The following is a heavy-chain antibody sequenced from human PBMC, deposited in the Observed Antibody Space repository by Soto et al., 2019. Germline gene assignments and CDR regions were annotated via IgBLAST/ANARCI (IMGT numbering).Heavy chain of an antibody. CDR1: GFTFSSYW. CDR2: INSDGSST. V-gene: IGHV3-74*01. J-gene: IGHJ4*02. D-gene: IGHD6-6*01. CDR3: EIIVARRYFDY. Sequence: PGGSLRLFCEASGFTFSSYWMHWVRQAPGKGLVWVSRINSDGSSTSYADSVKGRFTISRDNAKNTLYLQMNSLRAEDTAVYYCEIIVARRYFDYWGQGTLVTVSS.